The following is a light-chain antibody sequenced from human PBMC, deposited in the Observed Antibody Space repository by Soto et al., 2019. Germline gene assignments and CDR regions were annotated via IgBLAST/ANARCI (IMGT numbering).Light chain of an antibody. CDR1: SGSIGSNY. CDR2: EDD. V-gene: IGLV6-57*04. CDR3: HSYDTGYQV. J-gene: IGLJ3*02. Sequence: NFMLPQPHSVSESPGKTVTISCTRNSGSIGSNYVQWYQQRPGSVPITVIYEDDQRPSGVPDRFSGSIDSSSTSASLTISGLENEDAADYYCHSYDTGYQVFGGGTKLTGL.